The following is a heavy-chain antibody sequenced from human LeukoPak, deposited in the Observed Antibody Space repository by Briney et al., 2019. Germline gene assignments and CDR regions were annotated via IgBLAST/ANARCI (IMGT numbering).Heavy chain of an antibody. V-gene: IGHV1-46*01. J-gene: IGHJ4*02. CDR3: ATFTTGIVGATHD. CDR2: INPSGGST. D-gene: IGHD1-26*01. CDR1: GYTFTSYY. Sequence: ASVKVSCKASGYTFTSYYMNWVRQAPGQGLEWMGIINPSGGSTRYAQKFQGRVTMTRDTSTSTVYMELSGLRSEDTAVYYCATFTTGIVGATHDWGQGALVTVSS.